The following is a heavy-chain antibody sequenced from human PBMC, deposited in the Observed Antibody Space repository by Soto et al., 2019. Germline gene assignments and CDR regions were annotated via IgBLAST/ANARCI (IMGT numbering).Heavy chain of an antibody. V-gene: IGHV3-48*02. D-gene: IGHD6-13*01. CDR3: ARVAAADYNWFDP. CDR1: GLTFSSYS. J-gene: IGHJ5*02. CDR2: ISSSSSAI. Sequence: PGGSLRLSCAASGLTFSSYSMNWVRQAPGKGLEWVSYISSSSSAIYYADSVKGRFTISRDNAKNSLYLQMNSLRDEDTAVYYCARVAAADYNWFDPWGQGTLVTVSS.